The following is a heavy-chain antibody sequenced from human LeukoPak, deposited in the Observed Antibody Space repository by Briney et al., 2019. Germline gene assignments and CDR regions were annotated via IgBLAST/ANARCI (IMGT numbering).Heavy chain of an antibody. D-gene: IGHD6-13*01. J-gene: IGHJ4*02. CDR2: INPNSGGT. V-gene: IGHV1-46*01. Sequence: GASVKVSCKASGYTFTSYYLHWVRQAPGQGPEWMGIINPNSGGTDYAQKFQGRVTMTRDTTTSTVYMEPSSLRSEDTAVYHCARDDAAAGTVFDYWGQGTLVTVSS. CDR3: ARDDAAAGTVFDY. CDR1: GYTFTSYY.